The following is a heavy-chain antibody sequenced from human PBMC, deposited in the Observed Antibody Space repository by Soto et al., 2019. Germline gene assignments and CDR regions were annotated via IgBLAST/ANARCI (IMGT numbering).Heavy chain of an antibody. D-gene: IGHD2-15*01. CDR3: AKDGARVADPFDT. CDR2: IIPLLGTT. J-gene: IGHJ3*02. V-gene: IGHV1-69*08. CDR1: GGTISRYP. Sequence: QVQLVQSGPEVKKPGSSVNVSCTASGGTISRYPITWVRQVPGQGLEWVGRIIPLLGTTTYAQKFQGRVTVIADKSTNTVYRGLSSLRSEDTAVYYCAKDGARVADPFDTWGQGTKVPVSS.